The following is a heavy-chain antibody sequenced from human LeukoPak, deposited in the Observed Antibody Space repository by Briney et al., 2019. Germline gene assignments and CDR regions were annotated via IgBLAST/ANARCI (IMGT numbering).Heavy chain of an antibody. CDR3: ASSSGWYGPFDY. CDR2: IYTSGST. Sequence: SQTLSLTCTVSGGSISSGSYYWSWIRQPAGKGLEWIGRIYTSGSTNYNPSLKSRVTISVDTSKNQFSPKLSSVTAADTAVYYCASSSGWYGPFDYWGQGTLVTVSS. J-gene: IGHJ4*02. CDR1: GGSISSGSYY. V-gene: IGHV4-61*02. D-gene: IGHD6-19*01.